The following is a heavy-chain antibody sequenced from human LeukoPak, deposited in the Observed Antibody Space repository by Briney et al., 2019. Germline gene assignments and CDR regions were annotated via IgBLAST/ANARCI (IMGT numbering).Heavy chain of an antibody. Sequence: GGSLRLSCAASGFTFSSYAMSWVRQAPGKGLEWVSAISGSGGSTYYADSVKGRFTISRDNAKNSLYLQMNSLRAEDTAVYYCARGNWRPYPLSGPDYWGQGTLVTVSS. V-gene: IGHV3-23*01. CDR1: GFTFSSYA. J-gene: IGHJ4*02. CDR2: ISGSGGST. CDR3: ARGNWRPYPLSGPDY. D-gene: IGHD2-2*01.